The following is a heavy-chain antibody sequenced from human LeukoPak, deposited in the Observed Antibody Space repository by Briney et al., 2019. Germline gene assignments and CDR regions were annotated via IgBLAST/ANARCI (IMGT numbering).Heavy chain of an antibody. CDR2: INPNSGGT. V-gene: IGHV1-2*02. CDR1: GGTFSSYA. J-gene: IGHJ3*02. D-gene: IGHD5-18*01. Sequence: ASVKVSCKASGGTFSSYAISWVRQAPGQGLEWMGWINPNSGGTNYAQKFQGRVTMTRDTSITTAYMELSRLRSDDTAVYYCGSEGLSGHSPGSDTWGQGTMVTVSS. CDR3: GSEGLSGHSPGSDT.